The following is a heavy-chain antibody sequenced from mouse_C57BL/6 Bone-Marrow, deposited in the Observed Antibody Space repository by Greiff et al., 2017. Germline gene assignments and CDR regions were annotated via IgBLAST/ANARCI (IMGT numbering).Heavy chain of an antibody. CDR3: VRGGYSPMDY. CDR1: GFSFNTYA. CDR2: IRSKSNNYAT. V-gene: IGHV10-1*01. J-gene: IGHJ4*01. D-gene: IGHD2-3*01. Sequence: EVHLVESGGGLVQPKGSLKLSCAASGFSFNTYAMNWVRQAPGKGLEWVARIRSKSNNYATYYADSVKDRFTISRDDSESMLYLQMNNLKTEDTAMYYCVRGGYSPMDYWGQGTSVTVSS.